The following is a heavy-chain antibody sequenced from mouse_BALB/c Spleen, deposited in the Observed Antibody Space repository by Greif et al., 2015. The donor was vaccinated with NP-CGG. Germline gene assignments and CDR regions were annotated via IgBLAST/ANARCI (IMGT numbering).Heavy chain of an antibody. CDR1: GYTFTSYW. J-gene: IGHJ2*01. V-gene: IGHV1-69*02. D-gene: IGHD4-1*01. CDR3: ARGLGPYY. CDR2: IDPSDSYT. Sequence: VHLVESGAELVKPGASVKLSCKASGYTFTSYWMHWVKQRPGQGLEWIGEIDPSDSYTNYNQKFKGKATLTVDKSSSTAYMQLSSLTSEDSAVYYCARGLGPYYWGQGTTLTVSS.